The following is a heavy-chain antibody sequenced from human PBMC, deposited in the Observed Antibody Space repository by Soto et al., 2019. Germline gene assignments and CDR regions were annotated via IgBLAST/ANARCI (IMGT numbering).Heavy chain of an antibody. CDR1: GFTFSNYA. Sequence: EVQLLESGRGLVQPGGSLRLSCAASGFTFSNYAMSWVRQAPGKGLEWVSAISGSGGSTYYADSVKGRFTISRDNSKNALYLQMNSLKAEDTAIYYCAKDRYSGRYPDSFDIWGQGTMVTVSS. D-gene: IGHD1-26*01. J-gene: IGHJ3*02. V-gene: IGHV3-23*01. CDR3: AKDRYSGRYPDSFDI. CDR2: ISGSGGST.